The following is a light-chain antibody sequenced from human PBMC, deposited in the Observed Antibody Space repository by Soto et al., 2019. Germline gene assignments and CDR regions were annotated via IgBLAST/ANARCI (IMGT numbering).Light chain of an antibody. CDR3: QHYNSYSEA. CDR1: QTISSW. CDR2: TAS. V-gene: IGKV1-5*03. J-gene: IGKJ5*01. Sequence: DIQSTQSPSTLSGSVGDRVTITCRARQTISSWLAWYQQKPGKAPKLLIYTASTLKSGVPSRFSGSGSGTEFTLTISSLQPDDFATYYCQHYNSYSEAFGQGTRLEIK.